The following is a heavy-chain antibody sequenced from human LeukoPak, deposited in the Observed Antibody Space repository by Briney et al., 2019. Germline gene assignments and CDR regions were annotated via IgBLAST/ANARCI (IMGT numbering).Heavy chain of an antibody. CDR1: GYTFTSYD. V-gene: IGHV1-8*01. Sequence: ASVKVSCKASGYTFTSYDINWVRQATGQGLEWMGWMNPNSGNTGYAQEFQGRVTMTRNTSISTAYMELSSLRSEDTALYYCAKGPGYSYEYYFDYWGQGTLVTVSS. J-gene: IGHJ4*02. D-gene: IGHD5-18*01. CDR3: AKGPGYSYEYYFDY. CDR2: MNPNSGNT.